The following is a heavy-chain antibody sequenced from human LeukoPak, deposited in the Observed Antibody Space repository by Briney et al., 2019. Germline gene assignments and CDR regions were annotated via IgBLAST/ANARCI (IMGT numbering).Heavy chain of an antibody. Sequence: PSETLSLTCTVSGGSISSYYWSWIRQPPGKGLEWIGYIYYSGSTNYNPSLKSRVTISVDKSKNQFSPKLSSVTAADTAVYYCARDGRFLEWSAPYWYFDLWGRGTLVTVSS. CDR2: IYYSGST. V-gene: IGHV4-59*01. D-gene: IGHD3-3*01. CDR1: GGSISSYY. CDR3: ARDGRFLEWSAPYWYFDL. J-gene: IGHJ2*01.